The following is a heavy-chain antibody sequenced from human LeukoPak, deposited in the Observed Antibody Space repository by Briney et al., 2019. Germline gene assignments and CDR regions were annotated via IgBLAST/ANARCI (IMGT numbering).Heavy chain of an antibody. D-gene: IGHD4-23*01. Sequence: SETLSLTCTVSGYSISSGFYWGWIRQPPGKGLECIGSIYHSGSTYYNPPLKSRVTISVDTSKNQFSLNLSSVTAAHTAMYYCARAVGTSRNFFDYWGQGTLVTVSS. CDR1: GYSISSGFY. V-gene: IGHV4-38-2*02. CDR3: ARAVGTSRNFFDY. J-gene: IGHJ4*02. CDR2: IYHSGST.